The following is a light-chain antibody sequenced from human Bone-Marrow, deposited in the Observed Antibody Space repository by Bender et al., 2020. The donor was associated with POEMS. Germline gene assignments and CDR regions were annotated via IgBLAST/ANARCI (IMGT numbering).Light chain of an antibody. Sequence: SNVLAQPPSVSVAPGKTAAITCGGNSIRSKSVHWYQQKPGQAPVLVVYDDVDRPSGIPDRFSGSSSGYTATLTISRVEAGDEADYYCQVWDTTTNQVLFGGGTKLTVL. V-gene: IGLV3-21*03. CDR1: SIRSKS. CDR2: DDV. J-gene: IGLJ2*01. CDR3: QVWDTTTNQVL.